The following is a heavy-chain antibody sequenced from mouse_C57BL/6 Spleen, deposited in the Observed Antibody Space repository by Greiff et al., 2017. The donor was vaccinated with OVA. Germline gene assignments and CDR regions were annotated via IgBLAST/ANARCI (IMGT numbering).Heavy chain of an antibody. Sequence: EVKVEESGGGLVQPKGSLKLSCAASGFSFNTYAMNWVRQAPGKGLEWVARIRSKSNNYATYYADSVKDRFTISRDDSESMLYLQMNNLKTEDTAMYYCVRHVSSYWYFDVWGTGTTVTVSS. CDR1: GFSFNTYA. CDR3: VRHVSSYWYFDV. J-gene: IGHJ1*03. D-gene: IGHD1-1*01. V-gene: IGHV10-1*01. CDR2: IRSKSNNYAT.